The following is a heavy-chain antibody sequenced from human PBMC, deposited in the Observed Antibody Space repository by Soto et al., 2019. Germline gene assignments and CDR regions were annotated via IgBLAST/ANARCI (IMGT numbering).Heavy chain of an antibody. CDR1: GFTFSSYW. V-gene: IGHV3-7*01. J-gene: IGHJ6*02. CDR2: IKQDGSEK. Sequence: LRLSCAASGFTFSSYWMSWVRQAPGKGLEWVANIKQDGSEKYYVDSVKGRFTISRDNAKNSLYLQMNSLRAEDTAVYYCAREDSNPYYYYGMDVWGQGTTVTVSS. CDR3: AREDSNPYYYYGMDV. D-gene: IGHD4-4*01.